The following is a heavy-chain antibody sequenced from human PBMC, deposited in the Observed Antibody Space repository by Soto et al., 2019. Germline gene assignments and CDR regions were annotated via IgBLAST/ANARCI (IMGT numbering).Heavy chain of an antibody. V-gene: IGHV4-59*01. D-gene: IGHD3-10*01. CDR1: GGSISSYY. CDR2: IFYAGTT. CDR3: ARDLRERWTGTYGMDV. J-gene: IGHJ6*02. Sequence: SETLSLTRTVSGGSISSYYWSWIRQPPGKGLEWIGYIFYAGTTNYNPSLKSRVTISVDTSKNQFSLKVNSVTAADTAVYYCARDLRERWTGTYGMDVWGQGTTVTVSS.